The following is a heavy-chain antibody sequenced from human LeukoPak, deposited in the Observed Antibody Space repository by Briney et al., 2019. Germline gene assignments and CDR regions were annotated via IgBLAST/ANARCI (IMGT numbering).Heavy chain of an antibody. CDR1: GGSISSGGYY. D-gene: IGHD4-17*01. CDR2: IYYSGST. V-gene: IGHV4-31*03. J-gene: IGHJ4*02. CDR3: ASLRRNGDYRTIDY. Sequence: SETLSLTCTVSGGSISSGGYYWSWIRQHPGTGLEWIGYIYYSGSTYYNPSLKSRVTISVDTSKNQFSLKLSSVTAADTAVYYCASLRRNGDYRTIDYWGQGTLVTVSS.